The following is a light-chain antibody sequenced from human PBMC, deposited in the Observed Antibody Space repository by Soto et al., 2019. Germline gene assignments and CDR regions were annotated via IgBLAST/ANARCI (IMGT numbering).Light chain of an antibody. V-gene: IGKV1-5*03. J-gene: IGKJ1*01. CDR1: QTISSC. CDR3: QHYNSYSEA. Sequence: DIQMTLSPSTLSGSVGDRVAIACRASQTISSCVAWYQHNRGKAPKLVDEKASTLKSGFPSRFSGSGSVTEFTLPISSLQSDDFATYYCQHYNSYSEAFGQGTKVDIK. CDR2: KAS.